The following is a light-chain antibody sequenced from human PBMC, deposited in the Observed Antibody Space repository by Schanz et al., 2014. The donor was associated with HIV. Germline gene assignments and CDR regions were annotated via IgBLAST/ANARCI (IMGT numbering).Light chain of an antibody. CDR3: QQSYSTPGT. V-gene: IGKV3-15*01. J-gene: IGKJ2*02. CDR1: QSVSNN. Sequence: EILMTQSPATLSVSPGERATLSCRASQSVSNNLAWYQQKPGQAPRLLIFGASTRATGIPARFSGSGSGTEFTLTISSLQSEDFATYYCQQSYSTPGTFGQGTKLEIK. CDR2: GAS.